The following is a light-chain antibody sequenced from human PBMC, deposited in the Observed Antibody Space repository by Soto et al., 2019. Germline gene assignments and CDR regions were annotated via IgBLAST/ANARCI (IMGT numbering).Light chain of an antibody. V-gene: IGLV2-14*01. CDR2: GVT. J-gene: IGLJ2*01. CDR1: NNDIGGYNS. Sequence: QAVVTQPASVSGSPGQSITISCTGSNNDIGGYNSVSWYQQHPDKAPKLLIFGVTNRPSGVSDRFSGSKSGNTASLTISALQAEDEADYYCTSYTSVTIVVFGGGTQLTVL. CDR3: TSYTSVTIVV.